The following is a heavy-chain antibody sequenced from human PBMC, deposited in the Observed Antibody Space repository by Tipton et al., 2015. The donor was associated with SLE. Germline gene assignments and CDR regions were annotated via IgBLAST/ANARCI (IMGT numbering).Heavy chain of an antibody. D-gene: IGHD2-15*01. V-gene: IGHV3-30*02. CDR2: IRYVGTNT. CDR1: GFTFSSYG. Sequence: SLRLSCAASGFTFSSYGMHWVRQAPGKGLEWVAFIRYVGTNTLYSDSVKGRFTISRDNSKNMLYLEMSSLRAEDAAIYYCATDRELAVEYYNDDWCQGPLETVSS. CDR3: ATDRELAVEYYNDD. J-gene: IGHJ4*02.